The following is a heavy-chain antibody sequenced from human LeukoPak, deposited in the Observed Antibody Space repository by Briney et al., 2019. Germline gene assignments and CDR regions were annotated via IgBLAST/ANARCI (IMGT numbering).Heavy chain of an antibody. V-gene: IGHV1-46*01. D-gene: IGHD6-13*01. CDR1: GDTFTSYY. CDR2: INPSGGAT. J-gene: IGHJ1*01. CDR3: ARVAISSSWHPESNYFQH. Sequence: ASVKVSCKASGDTFTSYYMHWVRQAPGQGLEWMGIINPSGGATSHAQKFQGRVTMTRDTSTSTAYMELSSLRSEDTAVYYCARVAISSSWHPESNYFQHWGQGTLVTVSS.